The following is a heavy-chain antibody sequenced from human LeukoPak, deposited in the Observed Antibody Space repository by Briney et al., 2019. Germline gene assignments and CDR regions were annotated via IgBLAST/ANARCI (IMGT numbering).Heavy chain of an antibody. CDR3: ARGYHSSGWRDAFDI. Sequence: GGSLRLSCAASGFTFSSYSMNWVRQAPGKGLEWVTSISSSSSYIYYADSVKGRFTISRDNAKNSLYLQMNSLRAEDTAVYYCARGYHSSGWRDAFDIWGQGTMVTVSS. J-gene: IGHJ3*02. CDR2: ISSSSSYI. D-gene: IGHD6-19*01. V-gene: IGHV3-21*01. CDR1: GFTFSSYS.